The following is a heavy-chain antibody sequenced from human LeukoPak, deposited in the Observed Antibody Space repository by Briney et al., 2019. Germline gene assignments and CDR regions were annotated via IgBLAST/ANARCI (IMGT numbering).Heavy chain of an antibody. D-gene: IGHD4-17*01. CDR1: GVSISTYF. Sequence: PSETLSLTCTVSGVSISTYFWTWIRQPPGKGLEWIGYIYYSGITNYNPSLKIRVTMSLDTSKKQFSLKLSSVTAADTAVYYCARRAAYGIDSWGQGTLVTVSS. CDR3: ARRAAYGIDS. J-gene: IGHJ4*02. CDR2: IYYSGIT. V-gene: IGHV4-59*01.